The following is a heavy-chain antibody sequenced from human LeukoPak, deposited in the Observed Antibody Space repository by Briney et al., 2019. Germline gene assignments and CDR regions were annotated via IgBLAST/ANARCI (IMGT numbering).Heavy chain of an antibody. J-gene: IGHJ6*02. CDR2: IYSGGST. V-gene: IGHV3-66*01. CDR1: GFTVSSNY. CDR3: ARDEYYYGMDV. Sequence: GGSLRLSCAASGFTVSSNYMSWVRQAPGKGLEWVSVIYSGGSTYYADSVKGRFTISRDNSKNTLYLQMNSLRAEDTAVYYCARDEYYYGMDVWGQGTLVTVSS.